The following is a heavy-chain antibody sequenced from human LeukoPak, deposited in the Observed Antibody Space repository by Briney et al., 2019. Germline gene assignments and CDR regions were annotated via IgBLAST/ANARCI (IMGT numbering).Heavy chain of an antibody. J-gene: IGHJ4*02. V-gene: IGHV1-18*01. Sequence: ASVKVSCKASGYTFTSYGISWVRQAPGQGLERMGWISAYNGNTNYAQKLQGRVTMTTDTSTSTAYMELRSLRSDDTAVYYCARVSRVYSSSWYDSYYFDYWGQGTLVTVSS. CDR2: ISAYNGNT. CDR3: ARVSRVYSSSWYDSYYFDY. CDR1: GYTFTSYG. D-gene: IGHD6-13*01.